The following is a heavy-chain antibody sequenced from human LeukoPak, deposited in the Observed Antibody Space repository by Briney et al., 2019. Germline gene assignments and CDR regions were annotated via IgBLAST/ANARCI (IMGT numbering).Heavy chain of an antibody. D-gene: IGHD3-16*01. V-gene: IGHV3-30-3*01. CDR2: ISYDGSNK. J-gene: IGHJ4*02. CDR1: GFTFSSYA. Sequence: GRSLRLSCAASGFTFSSYAMHWVRQAPGKGLEWVAVISYDGSNKYYADSVKGRFTISRDNSKNTLYLQMNSLRAEDTAVYYCARDGSVSMITFGGVTLAYYFDYWGQGTLATVSS. CDR3: ARDGSVSMITFGGVTLAYYFDY.